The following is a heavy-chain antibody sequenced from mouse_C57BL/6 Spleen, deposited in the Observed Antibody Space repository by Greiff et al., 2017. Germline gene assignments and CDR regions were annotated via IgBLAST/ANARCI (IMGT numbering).Heavy chain of an antibody. CDR2: IDPETGGT. Sequence: VQLQESGAELVRPGASVTLSCKASGYTFTDYEMLWVKQTPVHGLEWIGAIDPETGGTAYNQKFKGKAILTADKSSSTAYMELRSLTSEDTAVYYCTRNGIYYGKGAMDDWGQGASVTAS. V-gene: IGHV1-15*01. J-gene: IGHJ4*01. D-gene: IGHD2-1*01. CDR1: GYTFTDYE. CDR3: TRNGIYYGKGAMDD.